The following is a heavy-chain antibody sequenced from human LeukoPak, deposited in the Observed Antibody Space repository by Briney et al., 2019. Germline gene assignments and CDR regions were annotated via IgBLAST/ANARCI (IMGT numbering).Heavy chain of an antibody. CDR1: GFTFDEYA. V-gene: IGHV3-9*01. CDR2: ISWNSGSI. CDR3: AKEAVLRPLNESVAGTELGGYYYYGMDV. Sequence: PGRSLRLSCAASGFTFDEYAMHWVRQAPGKGLEWVSGISWNSGSIGYADYVKGRFNIYRDNAKNCLYLKMNSLRAEDTALYYCAKEAVLRPLNESVAGTELGGYYYYGMDVWGQGTTVTVSS. J-gene: IGHJ6*02. D-gene: IGHD6-19*01.